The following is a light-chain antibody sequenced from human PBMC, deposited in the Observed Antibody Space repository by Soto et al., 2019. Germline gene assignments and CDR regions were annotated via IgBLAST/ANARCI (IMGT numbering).Light chain of an antibody. CDR1: SSDVGGYHY. Sequence: QSALTQPPSASGSPGQSVTISCTGTSSDVGGYHYVSWYQQHPGKAPKLMISEVSKRPSGVPDRFSGSKSGNTASLTVSGLQDEDEADYYCSSFAGNNNLVFGGGTKLTVL. CDR2: EVS. CDR3: SSFAGNNNLV. V-gene: IGLV2-8*01. J-gene: IGLJ2*01.